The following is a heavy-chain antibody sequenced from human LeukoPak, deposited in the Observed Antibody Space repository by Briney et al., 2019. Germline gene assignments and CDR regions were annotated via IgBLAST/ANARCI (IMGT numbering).Heavy chain of an antibody. CDR2: FNPNSGGT. V-gene: IGHV1-2*02. CDR3: ARDWGYCSGTSCHVFDY. CDR1: GYTFTDYY. J-gene: IGHJ4*02. D-gene: IGHD2-2*01. Sequence: GASVKVSCTASGYTFTDYYMHWVRQAPGPGLEWLGWFNPNSGGTNFAQKCQGRVTMTRDTSISTAYMNLSRLTADDTAVYFCARDWGYCSGTSCHVFDYWGQGTLVTVSS.